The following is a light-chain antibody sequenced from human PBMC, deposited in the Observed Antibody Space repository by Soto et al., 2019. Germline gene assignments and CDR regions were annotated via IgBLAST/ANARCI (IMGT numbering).Light chain of an antibody. CDR3: QQRSNWPPT. Sequence: EIVFPQSPAPLSLSPGDRATLSCRASEPIRNLLAWYQQRPGQAPRLLIYDAFSRAPGIPARFSGGGSGTEFTLTISSLQSEDFAVYYCQQRSNWPPTFGQGTRLEIK. J-gene: IGKJ5*01. CDR2: DAF. V-gene: IGKV3-11*01. CDR1: EPIRNL.